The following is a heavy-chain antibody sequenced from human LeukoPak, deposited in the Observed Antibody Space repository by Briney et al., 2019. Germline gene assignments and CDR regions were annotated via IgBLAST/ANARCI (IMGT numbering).Heavy chain of an antibody. CDR3: ARGLDTAMVFRKGDDAFDI. V-gene: IGHV1-46*01. CDR2: INPSGGST. CDR1: GYTFTSNY. D-gene: IGHD5-18*01. J-gene: IGHJ3*02. Sequence: ASVKVSCKAFGYTFTSNYMHWVRQAPGQGLEWMGIINPSGGSTSYAQKFQGRVTMTRDTSISTAYMELSRLRSDDTAVYYCARGLDTAMVFRKGDDAFDIWGQGTMVTVSS.